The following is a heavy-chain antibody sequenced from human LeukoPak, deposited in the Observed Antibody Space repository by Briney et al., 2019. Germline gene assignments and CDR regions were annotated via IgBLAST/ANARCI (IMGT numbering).Heavy chain of an antibody. Sequence: PGGSLRLSCAASGFTFSSYWMSWVRQAPGKGLEWVANIKQDGSEKYYVDSVKGRFTISRDNAKNSLYLQMNSLRAEDTAVYYCAKDQANRFLEWFPQGYWGQGTLVTVSS. J-gene: IGHJ4*02. D-gene: IGHD3-3*01. CDR3: AKDQANRFLEWFPQGY. CDR2: IKQDGSEK. CDR1: GFTFSSYW. V-gene: IGHV3-7*01.